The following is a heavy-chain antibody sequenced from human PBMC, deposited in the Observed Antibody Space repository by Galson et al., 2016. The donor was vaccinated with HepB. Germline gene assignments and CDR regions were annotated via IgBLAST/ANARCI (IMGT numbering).Heavy chain of an antibody. V-gene: IGHV3-11*04. CDR2: ISSSVSTI. CDR1: GFTLENCY. J-gene: IGHJ3*01. D-gene: IGHD6-6*01. Sequence: SLRLSCAASGFTLENCYMSWIRLVPGKGLQWVSSISSSVSTIYYADSVKGRFTISRDNAKNSVYLQMHSLRDDDTAVYYCARELVRSAFDLWGQGTMVTVSS. CDR3: ARELVRSAFDL.